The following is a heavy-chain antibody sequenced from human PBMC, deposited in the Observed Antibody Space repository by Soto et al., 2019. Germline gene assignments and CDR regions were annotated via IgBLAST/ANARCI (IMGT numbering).Heavy chain of an antibody. CDR1: GGSVSSGTYY. J-gene: IGHJ4*02. V-gene: IGHV4-61*01. Sequence: QVQLQESGPGLVKPSETLSLTCSVSGGSVSSGTYYWSWSRQPPGKGLEWIAYIHYSGSTKYNPSLKRRVTISVDTSRNQVSLRLTSVTAADTAVYYCARSGGGSGWLGGQGTLVTVSS. CDR3: ARSGGGSGWL. D-gene: IGHD6-19*01. CDR2: IHYSGST.